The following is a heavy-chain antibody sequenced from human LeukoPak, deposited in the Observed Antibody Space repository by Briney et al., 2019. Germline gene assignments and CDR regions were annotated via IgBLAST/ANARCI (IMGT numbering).Heavy chain of an antibody. Sequence: PSGTLSLTCAVSGGSISSNWWSWVRQSPGKGLEWIGEIFHSGSTNYNPSLKSRVTLSVDQSKSQFSLKLSSVTAADTAVYYCARYGKRDYVWGSYRYTLPYYFDYWGQGTLVTVSS. CDR3: ARYGKRDYVWGSYRYTLPYYFDY. D-gene: IGHD3-16*02. CDR2: IFHSGST. V-gene: IGHV4-4*02. J-gene: IGHJ4*02. CDR1: GGSISSNW.